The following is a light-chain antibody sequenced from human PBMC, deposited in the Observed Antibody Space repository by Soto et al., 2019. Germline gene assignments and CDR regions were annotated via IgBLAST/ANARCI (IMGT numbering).Light chain of an antibody. J-gene: IGKJ3*01. Sequence: DIVMPQSPLSLPVTPGEPASISCRSSQSLLHSNGYNYLDWYLQKPGQSPQLLIYLGSNRASWVPDRLGGSRSGTEFTLKISRVEAEDVGVYYCMQALQTPIFTFGPGTKVDIK. CDR2: LGS. CDR3: MQALQTPIFT. CDR1: QSLLHSNGYNY. V-gene: IGKV2-28*01.